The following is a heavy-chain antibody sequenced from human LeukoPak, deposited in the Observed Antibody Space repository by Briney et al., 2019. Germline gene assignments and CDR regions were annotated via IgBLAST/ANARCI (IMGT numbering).Heavy chain of an antibody. Sequence: ASVKVSCKASGYTFTNYGISWVRQAPGQGLEWMGWISAYNGNTNYAQKLQGRVTMTTDTSTSTAYMELRSLRSDGTAVYYCARVQITMVRGAKNRIYGMDVWGQGTTVTVSS. D-gene: IGHD3-10*01. CDR3: ARVQITMVRGAKNRIYGMDV. V-gene: IGHV1-18*01. CDR1: GYTFTNYG. CDR2: ISAYNGNT. J-gene: IGHJ6*02.